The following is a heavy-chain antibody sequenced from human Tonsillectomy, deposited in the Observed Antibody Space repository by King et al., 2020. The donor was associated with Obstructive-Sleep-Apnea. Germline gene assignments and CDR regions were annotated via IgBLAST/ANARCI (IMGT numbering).Heavy chain of an antibody. CDR2: ISWNSGST. Sequence: QLVQSGGGLVQPGRSLRLSCSVSGFTFDDFAMHGVRQAPGKGLEWVSGISWNSGSTGYADSVKGRLTISRDNAKNSLYLQMNRLSAEDTALYYCAKDIRTGSSSPGAFDIWGQGTMVIVSA. J-gene: IGHJ3*02. CDR1: GFTFDDFA. D-gene: IGHD6-13*01. CDR3: AKDIRTGSSSPGAFDI. V-gene: IGHV3-9*01.